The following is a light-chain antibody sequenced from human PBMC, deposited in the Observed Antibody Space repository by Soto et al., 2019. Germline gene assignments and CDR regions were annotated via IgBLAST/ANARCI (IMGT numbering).Light chain of an antibody. J-gene: IGKJ4*01. CDR3: QQYGSSPLLT. Sequence: EIVLTQSPGTLSLSPGERATLSCRASQSVSRSYLAWYQQKPGQAPRLLIYGASSRATVIPDRFSGSGSGTDFTLTISRLETEDLAVYYCQQYGSSPLLTFGGGTKVEIK. V-gene: IGKV3-20*01. CDR1: QSVSRSY. CDR2: GAS.